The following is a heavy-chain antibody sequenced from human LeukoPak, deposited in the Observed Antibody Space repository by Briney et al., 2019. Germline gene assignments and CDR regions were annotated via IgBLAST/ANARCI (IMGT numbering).Heavy chain of an antibody. CDR2: IKSKTDGGTT. CDR1: GSISSNAW. V-gene: IGHV3-15*07. J-gene: IGHJ4*02. Sequence: GGSLRLSCAASGSISSNAWMNWVRQAPGKGLEWDGRIKSKTDGGTTDYAAPVKGRFIISRDDSKNTLYLQMNSLKTEDTALYYCTTVYLTGEGNDYWGQGTLVTVSS. CDR3: TTVYLTGEGNDY. D-gene: IGHD3-9*01.